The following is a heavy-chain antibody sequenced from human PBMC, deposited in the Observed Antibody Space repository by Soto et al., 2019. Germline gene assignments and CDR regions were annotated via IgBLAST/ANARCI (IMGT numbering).Heavy chain of an antibody. CDR2: IYYSGST. CDR3: ARHYGRAFDI. CDR1: GGSVSGYF. D-gene: IGHD4-17*01. V-gene: IGHV4-34*01. J-gene: IGHJ3*02. Sequence: QVQLQEWGAGLLKPSETLSLTCSVYGGSVSGYFWSWIRQPPGRGLEWLGQIYYSGSTSYKPSIKSRLSISVDTFKSQLSLKMTSVTASDTAVYYCARHYGRAFDIWGQGTMVTVSS.